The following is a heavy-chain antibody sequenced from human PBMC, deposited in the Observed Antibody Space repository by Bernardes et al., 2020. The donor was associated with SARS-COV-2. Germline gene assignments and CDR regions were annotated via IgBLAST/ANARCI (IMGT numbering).Heavy chain of an antibody. J-gene: IGHJ5*02. CDR3: ARGGHPSDFWSGLSWFDP. Sequence: SETLSLTCAVYGGSFSGYYWSWIRQPPGKGLEWIGEINHSGSTNYNPSLKSRVTISVDTSKNQFSLKLSSVTAADTAVYYCARGGHPSDFWSGLSWFDPWGQGTLVTVSS. CDR2: INHSGST. CDR1: GGSFSGYY. V-gene: IGHV4-34*01. D-gene: IGHD3-3*01.